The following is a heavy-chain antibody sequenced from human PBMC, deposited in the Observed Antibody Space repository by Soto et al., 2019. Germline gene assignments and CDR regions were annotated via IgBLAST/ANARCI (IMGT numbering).Heavy chain of an antibody. D-gene: IGHD3-10*01. CDR2: INLSGNT. CDR3: ARGRRIAYFSGSTSYYVFDI. CDR1: GGYFSGYH. V-gene: IGHV4-34*01. J-gene: IGHJ4*02. Sequence: QVQQQPWGARLLKPSETLSLTCAVSGGYFSGYHWSWIRQSPGNGLEWIGEINLSGNTNFNPALKSRVTIQRDTARDEISLRLSSVTDADKAVYYCARGRRIAYFSGSTSYYVFDIWGQGDLVTVSS.